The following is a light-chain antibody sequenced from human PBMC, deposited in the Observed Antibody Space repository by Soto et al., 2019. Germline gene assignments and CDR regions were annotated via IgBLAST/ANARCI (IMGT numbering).Light chain of an antibody. CDR3: QMYGSSPPWT. Sequence: EIVMTQSPATLSLSPGERATLSCRASQSLSSGYLAWYQQRPGQAPSLLIYGASSRATGIPDRFSGSGSGTDFTLTISRMEPEDFAVYYCQMYGSSPPWTFGQGTKVDNK. J-gene: IGKJ1*01. V-gene: IGKV3-20*01. CDR1: QSLSSGY. CDR2: GAS.